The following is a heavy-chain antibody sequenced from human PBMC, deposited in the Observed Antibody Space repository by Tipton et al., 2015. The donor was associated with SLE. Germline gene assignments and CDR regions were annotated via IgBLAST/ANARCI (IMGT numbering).Heavy chain of an antibody. D-gene: IGHD1-26*01. CDR1: GGSFSGYY. V-gene: IGHV4-34*01. J-gene: IGHJ2*01. Sequence: GLVKPSETLSLTCAVYGGSFSGYYWSWIRQPPGKGLEWIGEINHSGSTNYNPSLKSRVTISVDTSKNQFSLKLSSVTAADTAVYYCARKWELLRGWYFDLWGRGTLVTVSS. CDR2: INHSGST. CDR3: ARKWELLRGWYFDL.